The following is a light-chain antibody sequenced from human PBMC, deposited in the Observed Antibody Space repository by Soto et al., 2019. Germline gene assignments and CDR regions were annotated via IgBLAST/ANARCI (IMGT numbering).Light chain of an antibody. V-gene: IGKV3-20*01. Sequence: EIVLTQSPGTQSLSPGERATLSCRASQSVSSSYLAWYQQKPGQAPRLLVYGASSRATGIPDRFSGSGSGTGFTLTISSLEPEDFPVFYCQQFGSSPITFGQGTRLEIK. CDR2: GAS. CDR3: QQFGSSPIT. CDR1: QSVSSSY. J-gene: IGKJ5*01.